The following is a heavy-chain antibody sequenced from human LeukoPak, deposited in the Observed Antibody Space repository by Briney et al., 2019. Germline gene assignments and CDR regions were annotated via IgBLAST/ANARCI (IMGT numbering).Heavy chain of an antibody. CDR2: ISYDGSNK. Sequence: GRSLRLSCAASGFTFSSYAMHWVRQAPGKGLEWVAVISYDGSNKYYADSVKGRFTISRDNSKNTLYLQMNSLRAEETAVYYCARVRGDILTGYLNYYYGMDVWGKGTTVTVSS. V-gene: IGHV3-30*04. CDR1: GFTFSSYA. J-gene: IGHJ6*04. CDR3: ARVRGDILTGYLNYYYGMDV. D-gene: IGHD3-9*01.